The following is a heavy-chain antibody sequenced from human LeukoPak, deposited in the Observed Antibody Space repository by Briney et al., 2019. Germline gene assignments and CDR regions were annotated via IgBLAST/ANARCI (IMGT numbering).Heavy chain of an antibody. CDR1: GDSISSGSYY. V-gene: IGHV4-61*02. Sequence: SETLSLTCTVSGDSISSGSYYWSWIRQPAGRGLEWIGRVYASGTTTYNPSLKSRVAISLDTSKNQFSLKLSSVTAADSAVFYCARESSSLWSGIDIWGQGTMVTVSS. D-gene: IGHD3-3*01. J-gene: IGHJ3*02. CDR2: VYASGTT. CDR3: ARESSSLWSGIDI.